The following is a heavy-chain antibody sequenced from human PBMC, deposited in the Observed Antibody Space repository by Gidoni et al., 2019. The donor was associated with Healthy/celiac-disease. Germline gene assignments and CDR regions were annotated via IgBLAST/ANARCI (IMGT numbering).Heavy chain of an antibody. D-gene: IGHD4-17*01. CDR1: CGSISSYY. CDR2: SYTSGST. V-gene: IGHV4-4*07. J-gene: IGHJ6*02. CDR3: ASQPTTVTPSYYYYGMDV. Sequence: QVQLQESGPGMVKPSETLSLTCTVSCGSISSYYRSWIRQPAGKGLEWIGRSYTSGSTNYNPSLKSRVTMSVDTSKNQFSLKLSSVTAADTAVYYCASQPTTVTPSYYYYGMDVWGQGTTVTVSS.